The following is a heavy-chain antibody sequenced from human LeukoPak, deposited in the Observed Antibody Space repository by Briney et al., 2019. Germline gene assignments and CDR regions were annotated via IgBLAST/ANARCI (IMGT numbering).Heavy chain of an antibody. V-gene: IGHV4-61*01. J-gene: IGHJ4*02. Sequence: SETLSLTCNVSGGSVSSGNFYWGRLRQPPGQGLGWIAYIHYSGSTNYNPSLKSRVSISVDTSKNQFSLKLSSVTAADTAVYYCARSGGRSATIVYRGQGTLVTVSS. D-gene: IGHD2-15*01. CDR2: IHYSGST. CDR1: GGSVSSGNFY. CDR3: ARSGGRSATIVY.